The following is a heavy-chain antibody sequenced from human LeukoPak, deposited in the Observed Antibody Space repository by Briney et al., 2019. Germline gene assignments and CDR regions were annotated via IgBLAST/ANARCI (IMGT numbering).Heavy chain of an antibody. CDR2: MNPISGHT. CDR3: ARASSGYYSSFDY. Sequence: ASVKVSCKASGFTFTSYDINWVRQSTGQGLEWMGWMNPISGHTGYAQKFQGRVTMTRDTSTSTVYMELSSLRSEDTAVYHCARASSGYYSSFDYWGQGTLVTVSS. J-gene: IGHJ4*02. V-gene: IGHV1-8*01. CDR1: GFTFTSYD. D-gene: IGHD3-22*01.